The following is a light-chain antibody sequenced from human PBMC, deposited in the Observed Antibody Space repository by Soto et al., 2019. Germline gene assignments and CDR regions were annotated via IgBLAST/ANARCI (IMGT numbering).Light chain of an antibody. CDR3: QQSYSTPPGT. CDR2: AAS. CDR1: QSISSY. J-gene: IGKJ2*02. V-gene: IGKV1-39*01. Sequence: DIQMTQSPSSLSASVGDRVTITCRASQSISSYLNWYQQKPGKAPKLLIYAASSLQSGVPSRFSGSGSGTDFTLTISSLQPEDFATYSCQQSYSTPPGTFGQGTTLEIK.